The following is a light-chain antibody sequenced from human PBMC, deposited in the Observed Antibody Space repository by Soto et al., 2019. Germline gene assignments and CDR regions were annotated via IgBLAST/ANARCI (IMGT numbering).Light chain of an antibody. J-gene: IGKJ1*01. Sequence: IVWPQSPDTLSLSPGERATLSCRASQSVSNNYLAWYQQKPGQAPRLLIYGASNRATGIPDRFSGSGSGTDFTLTISRLEPEDFAVYYCQQYGSSGTFGQGTKVDIK. V-gene: IGKV3-20*01. CDR2: GAS. CDR3: QQYGSSGT. CDR1: QSVSNNY.